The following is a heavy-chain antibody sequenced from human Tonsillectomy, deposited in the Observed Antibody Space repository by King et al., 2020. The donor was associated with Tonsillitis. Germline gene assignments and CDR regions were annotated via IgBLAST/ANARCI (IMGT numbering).Heavy chain of an antibody. CDR2: ISYDGTNK. J-gene: IGHJ6*02. CDR1: GFTFSSYG. D-gene: IGHD3-10*01. Sequence: VQLVESGGGVVQPGRSLRLSCAASGFTFSSYGMHWVRQAPGKGLEWVAVISYDGTNKYYADSVKGRFTISRDNSKNTLYLQMNSLRPEDTAVYYCAKVHDYGSGSYFNYYYGMAVWGQGTTVTVSS. V-gene: IGHV3-30*18. CDR3: AKVHDYGSGSYFNYYYGMAV.